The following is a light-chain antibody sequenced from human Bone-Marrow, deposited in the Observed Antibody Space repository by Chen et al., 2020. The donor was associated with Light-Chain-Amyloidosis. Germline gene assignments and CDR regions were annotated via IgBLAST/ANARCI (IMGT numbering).Light chain of an antibody. J-gene: IGLJ1*01. CDR3: SSYTIPNTLV. Sequence: QSALTQPASVSGSPGQSITISCTGTSSDVGGDNHVSWYQKHPDKAPKLMIYEVTNRPSWVPVGVPASKSDNTASVTISGLQTEDEADYFCSSYTIPNTLVFGSGTRVTVL. CDR1: SSDVGGDNH. V-gene: IGLV2-14*01. CDR2: EVT.